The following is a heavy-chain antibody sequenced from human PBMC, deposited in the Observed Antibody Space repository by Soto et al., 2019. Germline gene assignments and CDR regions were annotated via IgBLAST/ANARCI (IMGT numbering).Heavy chain of an antibody. Sequence: QVQLVQSGAEVKKPGSSVKVSCKASGGTFSSYAISWVRQAPGQGLESMGGIIPIFGTANYAQKFQGRVTITAEESTSTAYMELSSLRSEDPAVYYCARGGSSGWYRYGMDVWGQGTTVTVSS. V-gene: IGHV1-69*01. CDR1: GGTFSSYA. CDR3: ARGGSSGWYRYGMDV. J-gene: IGHJ6*02. CDR2: IIPIFGTA. D-gene: IGHD6-19*01.